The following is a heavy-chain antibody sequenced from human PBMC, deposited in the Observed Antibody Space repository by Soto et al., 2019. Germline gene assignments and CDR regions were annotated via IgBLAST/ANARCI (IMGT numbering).Heavy chain of an antibody. CDR3: ARVPQPQYYYDSSGSDWFDP. J-gene: IGHJ5*02. CDR2: MNPNSGNT. D-gene: IGHD3-22*01. Sequence: ASVKVSCKASGYTFTSYDINWVRQATGQGLEWMGWMNPNSGNTGYAQKFQGRVTMTRNTSISTAYMELSSLRSEDTAVYYCARVPQPQYYYDSSGSDWFDPWGQGTLVTVSS. V-gene: IGHV1-8*01. CDR1: GYTFTSYD.